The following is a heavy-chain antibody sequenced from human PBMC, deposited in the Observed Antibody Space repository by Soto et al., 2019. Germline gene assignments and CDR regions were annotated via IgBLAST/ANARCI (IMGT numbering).Heavy chain of an antibody. J-gene: IGHJ4*02. Sequence: QVQLVESGGGVVQPGRSLRLSCAASGFTFSSYGMHWVRQAPGKGLEWVAVISYDGSNKYYADSVKGRFTISRDNSKNTLYLQMNCLRAEDTAVYYCAKRHSMKLVDYWGQGTLVTVSS. D-gene: IGHD4-4*01. CDR3: AKRHSMKLVDY. CDR2: ISYDGSNK. CDR1: GFTFSSYG. V-gene: IGHV3-30*18.